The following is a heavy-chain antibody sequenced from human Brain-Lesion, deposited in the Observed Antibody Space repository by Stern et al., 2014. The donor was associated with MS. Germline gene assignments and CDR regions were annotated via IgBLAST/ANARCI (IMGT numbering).Heavy chain of an antibody. V-gene: IGHV4-4*02. CDR1: GASISNTQW. J-gene: IGHJ6*02. CDR2: IYQSGSA. CDR3: ARDPRRGGLSGYYHGMDV. D-gene: IGHD3-10*01. Sequence: QVQLQESGPGLVKPSGTLSLTCAVSGASISNTQWWTWVRQSPGKGLEWIGEIYQSGSANYNPALRSRFTISVDRSKNSFPLKLNSVTAADTAVYYCARDPRRGGLSGYYHGMDVWGQGTTVTVSS.